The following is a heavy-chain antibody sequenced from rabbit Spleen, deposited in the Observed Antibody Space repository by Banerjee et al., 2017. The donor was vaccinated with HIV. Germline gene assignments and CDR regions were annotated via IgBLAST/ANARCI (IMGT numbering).Heavy chain of an antibody. CDR1: GFSFSSNW. Sequence: QSLEESGGGLVKPGGTLTLTCTVSGFSFSSNWICWVRQAPGKGLEWIACIGTSSGTTYYASWAKGRFTIPRSTSLNTVTLQLASLTAADTATYFCARRAGVSNSDYYFNLWGQGTLVTVS. V-gene: IGHV1S43*01. J-gene: IGHJ4*01. CDR2: IGTSSGTT. D-gene: IGHD1-1*01. CDR3: ARRAGVSNSDYYFNL.